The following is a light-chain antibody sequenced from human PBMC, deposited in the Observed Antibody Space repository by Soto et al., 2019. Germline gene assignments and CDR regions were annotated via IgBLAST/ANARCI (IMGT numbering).Light chain of an antibody. Sequence: QSALTQPRSVSGSPGHSVTISCTGTSSDVGGYNYVSWYQQHPGKAPKLMIYDVSKRPSGVPDRFSGSKSGNTASLTISGXXXXXXXDYCCCSYAGSYTYVFGTGTKV. CDR3: CSYAGSYTYV. CDR1: SSDVGGYNY. CDR2: DVS. J-gene: IGLJ1*01. V-gene: IGLV2-11*01.